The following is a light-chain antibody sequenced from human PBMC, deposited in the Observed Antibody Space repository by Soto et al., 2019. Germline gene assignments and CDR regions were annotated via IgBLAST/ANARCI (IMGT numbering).Light chain of an antibody. CDR2: GAS. CDR1: QSVSNFY. CDR3: QQCARSPWT. J-gene: IGKJ1*01. Sequence: EIVLTQSPGTLSLSPGVRATLSCRASQSVSNFYLAWYQQKPGQSPRLLISGASSRAAGIPDRFSGGGSGTDFTLTISRLEPEDFAVYYCQQCARSPWTFGQGTKVEIK. V-gene: IGKV3-20*01.